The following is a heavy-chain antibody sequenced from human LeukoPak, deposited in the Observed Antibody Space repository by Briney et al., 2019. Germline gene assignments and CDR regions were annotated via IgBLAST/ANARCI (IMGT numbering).Heavy chain of an antibody. V-gene: IGHV3-53*01. CDR2: IYSGGST. J-gene: IGHJ4*02. CDR3: ASRGDGYNLDY. D-gene: IGHD5-24*01. Sequence: PGGSLSLYCAACGFTFSNYSMSWLPQAPGQGLVWVTVIYSGGSTYYADSVNGRFTISRDNSKNTLYLQMNSLRAEDTAVYYCASRGDGYNLDYWGQGTLVTVSS. CDR1: GFTFSNYS.